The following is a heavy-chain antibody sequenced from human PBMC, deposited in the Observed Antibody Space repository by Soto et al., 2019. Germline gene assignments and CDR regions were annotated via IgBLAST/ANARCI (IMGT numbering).Heavy chain of an antibody. J-gene: IGHJ6*02. Sequence: PGGSLRLSCAASGFTFSSYAMSWVRQAPGKGLEWVSYIGTSGKTIYYADSVRGRFTISRDNTKNSLYLQMNSLRAEDTAVYFCXRDPAIYSGQFDYGLDVWGRGTTVTVSS. V-gene: IGHV3-48*03. CDR3: XRDPAIYSGQFDYGLDV. CDR2: IGTSGKTI. D-gene: IGHD4-4*01. CDR1: GFTFSSYA.